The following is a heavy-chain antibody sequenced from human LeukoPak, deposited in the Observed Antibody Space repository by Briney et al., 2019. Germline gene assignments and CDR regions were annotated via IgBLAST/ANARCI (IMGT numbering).Heavy chain of an antibody. D-gene: IGHD6-6*01. J-gene: IGHJ4*02. Sequence: GGSLRLSCAASGLTLDHYAMHWVRQAPGKGLEWVALISGVGGSTHYADSVKGRFTISRDNSKNTLYLQMTSPRAEDTAVYYCAEQQLDGGYWGQGTLVTVSS. CDR3: AEQQLDGGY. CDR1: GLTLDHYA. CDR2: ISGVGGST. V-gene: IGHV3-43*02.